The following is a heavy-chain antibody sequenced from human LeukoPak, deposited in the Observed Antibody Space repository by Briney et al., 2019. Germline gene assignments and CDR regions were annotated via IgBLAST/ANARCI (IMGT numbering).Heavy chain of an antibody. V-gene: IGHV4-39*07. D-gene: IGHD3-22*01. CDR3: ATTYYFDRSSYPGRVRYFQH. J-gene: IGHJ1*01. Sequence: SETLSLTCTVSGGSISSSSYFWGWLRQPPGKGLEWIGTIYYSGSTFYNPSLKSRLTISVDTSKNQFSLKLTSVTAADTAVYYCATTYYFDRSSYPGRVRYFQHWGQGTLVTVSS. CDR1: GGSISSSSYF. CDR2: IYYSGST.